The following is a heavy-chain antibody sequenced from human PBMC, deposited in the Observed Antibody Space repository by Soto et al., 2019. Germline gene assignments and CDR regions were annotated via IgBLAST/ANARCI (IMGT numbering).Heavy chain of an antibody. D-gene: IGHD3-16*02. V-gene: IGHV1-46*01. J-gene: IGHJ5*02. CDR1: PDTFTSYY. CDR2: INPNGGST. CDR3: ATSSAGVFGIIIEASNSFAP. Sequence: ASVKVSCKAPPDTFTSYYIHWVGQAPGHGLEWMGIINPNGGSTRFAQTFQGRITMTRDTSTSTVYMELRSLRSEDTAIYYCATSSAGVFGIIIEASNSFAPWGQGSLVIVSS.